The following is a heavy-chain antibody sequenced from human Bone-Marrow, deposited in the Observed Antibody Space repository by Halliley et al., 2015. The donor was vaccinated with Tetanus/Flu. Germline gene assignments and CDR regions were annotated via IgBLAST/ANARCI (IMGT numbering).Heavy chain of an antibody. Sequence: QLVQSGVEVKKPGESLRISCKGSGYSFTSYWISWVRQMPGKGLEWMGRIDPGDSYTNYSPSFQGHVTISADKSISTAYLQWSSRKASDTAMYYCARHSGIAVAGTLPLDYRGQGTLVTVSS. V-gene: IGHV5-10-1*01. CDR2: IDPGDSYT. CDR1: GYSFTSYW. CDR3: ARHSGIAVAGTLPLDY. J-gene: IGHJ4*02. D-gene: IGHD6-19*01.